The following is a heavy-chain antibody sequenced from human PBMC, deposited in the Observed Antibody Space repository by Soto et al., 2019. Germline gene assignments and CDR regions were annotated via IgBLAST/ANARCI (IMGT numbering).Heavy chain of an antibody. CDR1: GLTFSGHT. CDR2: ISGSGGSP. D-gene: IGHD2-15*01. V-gene: IGHV3-23*01. CDR3: AKARCTSNTCYVPDH. Sequence: EVQLLESGGGLVQPGGSLRLSCAASGLTFSGHTMSWVRQAPGKGLEWVSAISGSGGSPSYADSVQGRFTISRDNPKNTLYLQMSSLRVEDTAIYYCAKARCTSNTCYVPDHWGQGTLVTVSS. J-gene: IGHJ5*02.